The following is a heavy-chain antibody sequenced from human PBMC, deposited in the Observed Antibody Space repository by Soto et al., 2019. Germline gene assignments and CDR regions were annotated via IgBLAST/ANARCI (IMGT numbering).Heavy chain of an antibody. D-gene: IGHD3-10*01. CDR3: AKDRIVMIRGVMNYYGMDV. CDR2: ILYDGSDK. CDR1: GFTFSNYG. J-gene: IGHJ6*02. V-gene: IGHV3-30*18. Sequence: QVQLVESGGGVVQPGRSLRLSCAASGFTFSNYGMHWVRQAPGKGLEWVAFILYDGSDKYFADSVKGRFTISRDNSKNTLDLQMNSLSAEDTAVYYCAKDRIVMIRGVMNYYGMDVWGQGTMVTVSS.